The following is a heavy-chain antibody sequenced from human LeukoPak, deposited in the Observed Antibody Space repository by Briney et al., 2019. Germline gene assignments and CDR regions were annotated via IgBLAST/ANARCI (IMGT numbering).Heavy chain of an antibody. CDR1: GFTFSSYA. D-gene: IGHD3-10*01. CDR2: ISSNGGST. Sequence: GGSLRLSCAASGFTFSSYAMHWVRQAPGKGLEYVSAISSNGGSTYYANSVKGRFTISRDNSKNTLYLQMGSLRAEDMAVYYCARERTIVRGFVYWGQGTLVTVSS. J-gene: IGHJ4*02. CDR3: ARERTIVRGFVY. V-gene: IGHV3-64*01.